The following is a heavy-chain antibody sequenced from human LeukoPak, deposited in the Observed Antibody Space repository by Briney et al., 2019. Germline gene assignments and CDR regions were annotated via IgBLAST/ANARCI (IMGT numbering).Heavy chain of an antibody. Sequence: GGSLRLSCAASGFTFSGHAMGWVRKAPGKGLEWVSAVSGNGGSIGYADSVKGRFTISRDNSKNTLYLQMNSLRAEDTAVYYCAKDYDFWSGYYPDWGQGTLVTVSS. CDR3: AKDYDFWSGYYPD. D-gene: IGHD3-3*01. J-gene: IGHJ4*02. CDR2: VSGNGGSI. CDR1: GFTFSGHA. V-gene: IGHV3-23*01.